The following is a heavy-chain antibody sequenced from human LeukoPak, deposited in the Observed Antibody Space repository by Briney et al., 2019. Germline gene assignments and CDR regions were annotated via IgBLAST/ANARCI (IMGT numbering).Heavy chain of an antibody. J-gene: IGHJ4*02. CDR1: GFTFSTYD. D-gene: IGHD3-9*01. CDR2: ISSRSSYI. CDR3: ARGGMDLTGYYPTLWSNHYFDY. V-gene: IGHV3-21*04. Sequence: NAGGSLRLSCAASGFTFSTYDMNWVRQAPGKGLEWVSSISSRSSYIYYADSLKGRFTISRDNAKSSLYLQMNSLRAEDTAVYYCARGGMDLTGYYPTLWSNHYFDYWGQGTLVTVSS.